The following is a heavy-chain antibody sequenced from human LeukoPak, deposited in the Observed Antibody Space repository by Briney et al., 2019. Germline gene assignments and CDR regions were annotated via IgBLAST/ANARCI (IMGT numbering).Heavy chain of an antibody. CDR1: GITFSSYT. V-gene: IGHV3-23*01. CDR3: AKDDAWLQYND. Sequence: GGSLRLSCAASGITFSSYTMHWVRQAPGKGLEWVSGISPSGDIKYYVDSVKGRFTVSRDNSKNTLYLQINSLRDEDTAVYYCAKDDAWLQYNDWGQGTLVTVSS. D-gene: IGHD5-24*01. J-gene: IGHJ4*02. CDR2: ISPSGDIK.